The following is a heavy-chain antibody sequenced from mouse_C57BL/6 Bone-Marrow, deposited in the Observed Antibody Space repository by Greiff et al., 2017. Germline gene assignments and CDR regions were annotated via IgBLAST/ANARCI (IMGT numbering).Heavy chain of an antibody. Sequence: QVQLQQSGAELVRPGTSVKMSCKASGYTFTNYWIGWAKQRPGHGLEWIGDIYPGGGYTNYNEKFKGKATLTADKSSSTAYMQFSRLTSEDSAIYYCARFSCSDSSYAMDYWGQGTSVTVSS. CDR1: GYTFTNYW. CDR2: IYPGGGYT. J-gene: IGHJ4*01. CDR3: ARFSCSDSSYAMDY. V-gene: IGHV1-63*01. D-gene: IGHD1-1*01.